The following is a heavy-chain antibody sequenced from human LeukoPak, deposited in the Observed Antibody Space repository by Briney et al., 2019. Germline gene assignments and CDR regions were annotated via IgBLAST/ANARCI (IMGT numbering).Heavy chain of an antibody. CDR1: GFTFTSYW. D-gene: IGHD4-17*01. Sequence: GGSLRLSCVASGFTFTSYWMHWVRQAPGKGLVSVSRINSDGSSTSYADSVKGRFTISRDNAENTVFLQMNSLRAEDTAVYYCARVRAVTTLDFWGQGTLVTVSS. CDR3: ARVRAVTTLDF. J-gene: IGHJ4*02. CDR2: INSDGSST. V-gene: IGHV3-74*01.